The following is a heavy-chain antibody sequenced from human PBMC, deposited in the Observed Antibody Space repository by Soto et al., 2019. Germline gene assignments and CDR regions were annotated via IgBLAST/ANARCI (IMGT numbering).Heavy chain of an antibody. CDR1: GYSFTSYW. J-gene: IGHJ5*02. V-gene: IGHV5-51*01. CDR3: ARGSGVPAAIHPNWFDP. Sequence: GESLKISCKGSGYSFTSYWIGWVRQMPGKGLEWMGIIYPGDSDTRYSPSFQGQVTISADKSISTAYLQRSSLKASDTAMYYCARGSGVPAAIHPNWFDPWGQGTLVTVSS. CDR2: IYPGDSDT. D-gene: IGHD2-2*01.